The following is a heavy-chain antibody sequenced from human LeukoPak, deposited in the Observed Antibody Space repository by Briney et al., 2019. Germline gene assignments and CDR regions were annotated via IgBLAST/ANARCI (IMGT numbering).Heavy chain of an antibody. D-gene: IGHD6-19*01. CDR3: ARGQVLRSGWAEYFDS. Sequence: PGGSLRLSCAASGFTFGDYAMHWVRQAPGKGLEYVSSISYNGYNAYYAESVKGRFTISRDNFKNMVFLQMGSLRPDDMAVYYCARGQVLRSGWAEYFDSWGQGTLVTVSS. CDR2: ISYNGYNA. CDR1: GFTFGDYA. V-gene: IGHV3-64*02. J-gene: IGHJ4*02.